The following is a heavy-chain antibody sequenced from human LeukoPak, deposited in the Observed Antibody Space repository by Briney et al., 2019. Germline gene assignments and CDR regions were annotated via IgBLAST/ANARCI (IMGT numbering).Heavy chain of an antibody. D-gene: IGHD4-17*01. Sequence: PGGSLRLSCAASGCTFNNAWMSWVRQVPGKGLEWVGRSKRKSDGGTIDYGAAVKGRFTISRSDAKNTLYLQMDSLKSEDTAVYYCTTYDYGDYSFFYGMDVWGQGPTVPVSS. V-gene: IGHV3-15*01. J-gene: IGHJ6*02. CDR2: SKRKSDGGTI. CDR1: GCTFNNAW. CDR3: TTYDYGDYSFFYGMDV.